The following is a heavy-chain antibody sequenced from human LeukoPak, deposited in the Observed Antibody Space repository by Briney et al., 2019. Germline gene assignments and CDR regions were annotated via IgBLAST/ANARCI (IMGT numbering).Heavy chain of an antibody. V-gene: IGHV1-2*02. J-gene: IGHJ6*03. CDR3: ARPGILYDSTSYDYYYYYYMDV. D-gene: IGHD3-22*01. CDR1: GYTFTGYY. CDR2: INPNSGGT. Sequence: GASVKVSCKASGYTFTGYYIHWVRQAPGQGLEWMGWINPNSGGTKYAQKFQGRVTMTRDTFISTADMELSRLTFDDTAVYFCARPGILYDSTSYDYYYYYYMDVWGQGTTVTVSS.